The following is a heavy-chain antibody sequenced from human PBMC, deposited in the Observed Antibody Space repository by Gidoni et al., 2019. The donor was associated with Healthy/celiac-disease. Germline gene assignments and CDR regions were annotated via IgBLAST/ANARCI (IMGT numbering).Heavy chain of an antibody. D-gene: IGHD6-19*01. CDR1: GGSISSYY. CDR2: IYYSGST. V-gene: IGHV4-59*01. J-gene: IGHJ5*02. CDR3: ARGRFYSSGSYWFDP. Sequence: QVQLQESGPGLVKPSETLSLTCTVSGGSISSYYWSWIRQPPGKGLEWIGYIYYSGSTNYNPSLKSRVTISVDTSKNQFSLKLSSVTAADTAVYYCARGRFYSSGSYWFDPWGQGTLVTVSS.